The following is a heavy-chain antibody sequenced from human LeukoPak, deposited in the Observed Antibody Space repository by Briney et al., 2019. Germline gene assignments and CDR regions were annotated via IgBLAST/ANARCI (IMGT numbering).Heavy chain of an antibody. D-gene: IGHD2-21*02. CDR2: ISWDGGST. CDR3: AKGSSDCGGDCYSGIEYFQH. CDR1: GFTFDDYA. V-gene: IGHV3-43D*03. Sequence: GGSLRLSCAASGFTFDDYAMHWVRQAPGKGLEWVSLISWDGGSTYYADSVKGRFTISRDNSKNSLYLQMNSLRAEDTALYYCAKGSSDCGGDCYSGIEYFQHWGQGTLVTVSS. J-gene: IGHJ1*01.